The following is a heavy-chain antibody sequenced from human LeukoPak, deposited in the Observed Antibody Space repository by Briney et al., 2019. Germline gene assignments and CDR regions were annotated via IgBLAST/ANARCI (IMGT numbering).Heavy chain of an antibody. CDR2: IYSGGSI. D-gene: IGHD1-26*01. CDR1: GFTVSSNY. J-gene: IGHJ4*02. CDR3: ARGLLRGYYYFDY. Sequence: PGGSLRLSCAASGFTVSSNYMSWVRQAPGKGLEWVSVIYSGGSIYYADSVKGRFTISRDNSKNTLYLQMNSLRAEDTAVYYCARGLLRGYYYFDYWGQGTLVTVSS. V-gene: IGHV3-53*01.